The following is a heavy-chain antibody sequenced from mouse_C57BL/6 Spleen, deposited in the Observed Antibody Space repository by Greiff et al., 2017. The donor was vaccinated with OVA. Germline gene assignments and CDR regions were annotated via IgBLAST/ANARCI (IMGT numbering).Heavy chain of an antibody. CDR2: INPGSGGT. CDR1: GYAFTNYL. J-gene: IGHJ4*01. V-gene: IGHV1-54*01. Sequence: QVQLQQSGAELVRPGTSVKVSCKASGYAFTNYLIEWAKQRPGQGLEWIGVINPGSGGTNYNEKFKGKATLTADKSSSTAYMQLSSLTSEDSAVYFCARKKGLSYAMDYWGQGTSVTVSS. D-gene: IGHD2-2*01. CDR3: ARKKGLSYAMDY.